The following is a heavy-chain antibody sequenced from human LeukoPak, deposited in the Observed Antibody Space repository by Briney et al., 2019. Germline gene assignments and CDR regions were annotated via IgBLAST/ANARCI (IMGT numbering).Heavy chain of an antibody. J-gene: IGHJ4*02. V-gene: IGHV1-18*01. Sequence: ASVKVSCKASGYTFTSYGISWVRQAPGQGLEWMGWISAYNGNTNYAQKLQGRVTMTTDTSTSTAYMELRSLRSEDTAVYYCATWYYYDSSDYYVADYWGQGTLVTVSS. D-gene: IGHD3-22*01. CDR1: GYTFTSYG. CDR2: ISAYNGNT. CDR3: ATWYYYDSSDYYVADY.